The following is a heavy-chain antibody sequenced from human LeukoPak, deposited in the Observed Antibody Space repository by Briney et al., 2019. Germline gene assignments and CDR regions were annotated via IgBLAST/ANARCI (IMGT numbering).Heavy chain of an antibody. CDR2: IYYSGIT. Sequence: SETLSLTCTVSGGPISSYYWSWLRQPPGKGLERIGYIYYSGITDYNPSLKSRITISVDTSKNQFSLKLTSVTAADTAVYYCARVRALSYYDSSGDLYYFEYWGQGTLVTVSS. CDR3: ARVRALSYYDSSGDLYYFEY. J-gene: IGHJ4*02. D-gene: IGHD3-22*01. V-gene: IGHV4-59*01. CDR1: GGPISSYY.